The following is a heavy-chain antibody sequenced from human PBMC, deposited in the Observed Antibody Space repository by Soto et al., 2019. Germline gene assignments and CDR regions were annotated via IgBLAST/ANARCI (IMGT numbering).Heavy chain of an antibody. D-gene: IGHD3-22*01. V-gene: IGHV4-30-2*01. CDR3: ARTGFYYDSNGPDQESWFDP. Sequence: TLSLTCAVSGDSITRGGYSWSWVRQPPGKALEWIGYIFPSGRTSYSPSLKNRVTISVDRSKNHFSLKLTSLTAADTAVYYCARTGFYYDSNGPDQESWFDPWGHGTLVTVSS. CDR1: GDSITRGGYS. CDR2: IFPSGRT. J-gene: IGHJ5*02.